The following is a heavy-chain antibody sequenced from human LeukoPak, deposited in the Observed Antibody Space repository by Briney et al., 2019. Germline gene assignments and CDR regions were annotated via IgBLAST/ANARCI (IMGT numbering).Heavy chain of an antibody. V-gene: IGHV3-11*06. J-gene: IGHJ4*02. CDR2: ISSSSSHT. Sequence: GGSLRLSCAASGFTFSDSYMNWLRQAPGKGLEWLSYISSSSSHTNYADSVKGRFTISRDNAKNSLYLQMNSLRAEDTAVYYCARGGGYYFDYWGQGTLVTVSS. CDR1: GFTFSDSY. CDR3: ARGGGYYFDY. D-gene: IGHD4-23*01.